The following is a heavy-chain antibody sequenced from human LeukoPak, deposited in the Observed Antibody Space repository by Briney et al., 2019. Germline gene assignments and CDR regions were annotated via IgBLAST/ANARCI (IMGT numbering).Heavy chain of an antibody. CDR2: IFYSGDT. CDR3: ARQPYMLGAYYFDY. Sequence: SETLSLTCTVSGASMKSYYWSWIRQPPGKGLEWIGYIFYSGDTNYNTSLKSRVTLSVDTSKNQFSLNLRSVTAADTAVYYCARQPYMLGAYYFDYWGQGTMVTVSS. D-gene: IGHD1-26*01. J-gene: IGHJ4*02. CDR1: GASMKSYY. V-gene: IGHV4-59*08.